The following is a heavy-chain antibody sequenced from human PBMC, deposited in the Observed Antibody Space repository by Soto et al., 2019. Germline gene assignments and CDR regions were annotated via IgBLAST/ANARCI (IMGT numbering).Heavy chain of an antibody. CDR1: GGSISSYY. CDR2: IYHSGST. Sequence: SETLSLTCTVSGGSISSYYWSWIRQPAGKGLEWIGRIYHSGSTYYNPSLKSRVTISVDRSKNQFSLKLSSVTAADTAVYYCARGTRRYGMDVWGQGTTVTVSS. V-gene: IGHV4-4*07. J-gene: IGHJ6*02. CDR3: ARGTRRYGMDV.